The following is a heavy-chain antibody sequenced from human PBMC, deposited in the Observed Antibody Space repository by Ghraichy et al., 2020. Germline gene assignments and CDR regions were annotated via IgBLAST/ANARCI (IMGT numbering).Heavy chain of an antibody. CDR2: IKQDGSEK. J-gene: IGHJ6*02. D-gene: IGHD2-2*02. V-gene: IGHV3-7*01. CDR3: ARDRFDPFCRSSTSCYKDYYYGMDV. CDR1: GFTFSSYW. Sequence: GALRLSCTASGFTFSSYWMSWVRQAPGKGLEWVANIKQDGSEKYYVDSVKGRFTISRDNAKNSLYLQMNSLRAEDTAVYYCARDRFDPFCRSSTSCYKDYYYGMDVWGQGTTVTVSS.